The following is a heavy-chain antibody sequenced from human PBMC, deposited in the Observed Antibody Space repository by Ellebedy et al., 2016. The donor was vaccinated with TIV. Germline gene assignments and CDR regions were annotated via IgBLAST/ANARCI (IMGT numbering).Heavy chain of an antibody. V-gene: IGHV3-7*03. Sequence: PGGSLRLSCAASGFTFSSYWMSWVRQAPGKGLEWVANIKQDGSEKDYVDSVKGRVSISRDNAKKSLYLQMNSLRAEDTAVYCCAREGAGGFDYWGQGTLVTVSS. D-gene: IGHD3-10*01. J-gene: IGHJ4*02. CDR2: IKQDGSEK. CDR1: GFTFSSYW. CDR3: AREGAGGFDY.